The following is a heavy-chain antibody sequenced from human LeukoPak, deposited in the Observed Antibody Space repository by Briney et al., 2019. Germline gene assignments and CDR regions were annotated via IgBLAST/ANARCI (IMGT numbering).Heavy chain of an antibody. D-gene: IGHD6-19*01. J-gene: IGHJ4*02. Sequence: ASVKVSGKAFGYTFTSYYVHWVRQAPGQGLEWMGIINPSGGTNYAQKFLGRVTMTRDTSTSTVYMELSSLRSEDTAVYYCARGTPGYSSVWGQGTLVTVSS. V-gene: IGHV1-46*01. CDR1: GYTFTSYY. CDR3: ARGTPGYSSV. CDR2: INPSGGT.